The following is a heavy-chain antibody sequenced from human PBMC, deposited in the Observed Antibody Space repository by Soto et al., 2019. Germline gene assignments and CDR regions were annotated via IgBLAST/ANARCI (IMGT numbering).Heavy chain of an antibody. CDR3: ARGAGFRYASTWFDI. CDR1: GASVSSGTYY. CDR2: IYYTGST. D-gene: IGHD5-18*01. J-gene: IGHJ5*02. V-gene: IGHV4-61*03. Sequence: QVQLQESGPGLVKPSETLSLTCTVFGASVSSGTYYWSWIRQAPGKGLEWVGHIYYTGSTNYNPSLNNRVTISVDTSKNHFSLQLTSGTAADTAVYYCARGAGFRYASTWFDIWGQGTLVTVSS.